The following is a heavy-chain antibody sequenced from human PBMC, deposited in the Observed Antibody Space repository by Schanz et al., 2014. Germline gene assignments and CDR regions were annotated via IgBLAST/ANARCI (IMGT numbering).Heavy chain of an antibody. J-gene: IGHJ4*02. CDR1: GFTFSSYS. CDR2: ISGSSRTI. D-gene: IGHD1-26*01. CDR3: ARGGSGSHYRLDY. V-gene: IGHV3-48*01. Sequence: DVHLLESGGGLVQPGGSLRLSCAASGFTFSSYSMNWVRQAPGKGLEWVSYISGSSRTIYYADSMKGRFTVSRDNAENALYLQMNSLRAEDTGLYFCARGGSGSHYRLDYWGQGTLVTVAS.